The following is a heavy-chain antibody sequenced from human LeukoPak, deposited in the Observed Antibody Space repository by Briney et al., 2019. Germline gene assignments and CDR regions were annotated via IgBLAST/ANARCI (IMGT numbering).Heavy chain of an antibody. CDR2: ISRHSVYI. CDR3: ARDFGRYYFDY. V-gene: IGHV3-21*01. CDR1: GFTFSSYS. D-gene: IGHD3-10*01. Sequence: PGGSLRLSCAASGFTFSSYSMNWVRQAPGKGLEWVSSISRHSVYIYYADSVNGRFTISRDHAKTSLYLQMNSLRAEDTAVYYCARDFGRYYFDYWGQGTLVTVSS. J-gene: IGHJ4*02.